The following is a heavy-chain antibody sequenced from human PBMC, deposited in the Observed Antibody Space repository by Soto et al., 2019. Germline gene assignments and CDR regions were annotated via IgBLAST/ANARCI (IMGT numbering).Heavy chain of an antibody. D-gene: IGHD3-10*01. CDR1: GFTFSSHW. J-gene: IGHJ4*02. Sequence: EVQLVESGGGLGQPGGSLRLSCEASGFTFSSHWMHWVCQAPGKGLDWISRIKFDASTVKYAASVKGRFTISRDNAKNTVYLQMNSLSTEDTALYYCARGASGRFYFDYWGQGTVVTVSS. V-gene: IGHV3-74*01. CDR2: IKFDASTV. CDR3: ARGASGRFYFDY.